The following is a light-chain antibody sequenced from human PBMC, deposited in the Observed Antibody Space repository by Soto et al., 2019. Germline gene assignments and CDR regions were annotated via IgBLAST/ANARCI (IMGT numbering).Light chain of an antibody. CDR2: EVS. CDR1: SSDVGGYNY. Sequence: QSVLTQPRSVSGSPGQSVTISCTGTSSDVGGYNYVSGYQQHPGKAPKLMIYEVSNRPSGVSNRFSGSKSGNTASLTISGLQAEDEADYYCSSYTSSSTYVFGTGTKVTVL. V-gene: IGLV2-14*01. CDR3: SSYTSSSTYV. J-gene: IGLJ1*01.